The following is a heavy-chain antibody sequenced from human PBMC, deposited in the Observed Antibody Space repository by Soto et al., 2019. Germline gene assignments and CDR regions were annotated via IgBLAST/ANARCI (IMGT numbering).Heavy chain of an antibody. CDR1: GFTFSSYA. CDR3: ASPQGVATINNWFDP. J-gene: IGHJ5*02. Sequence: QVQLVESGGGVVQPGRSLRLSCAASGFTFSSYAMHWVRQAPGKGLEWVAVISYDGSNKYYADSVKGRFTISRDNSKNTLYLQMNSLRAEDTAVYYCASPQGVATINNWFDPWGKGTLVTVSS. CDR2: ISYDGSNK. D-gene: IGHD5-12*01. V-gene: IGHV3-30-3*01.